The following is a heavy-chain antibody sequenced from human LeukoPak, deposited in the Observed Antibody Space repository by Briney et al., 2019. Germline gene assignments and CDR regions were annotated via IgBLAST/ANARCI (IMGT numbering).Heavy chain of an antibody. D-gene: IGHD1-26*01. V-gene: IGHV1-8*01. J-gene: IGHJ4*02. Sequence: ASVKVSCKASGYTFTSYDINWVRQAPGQGLEWMGWMNPNSGNTGYAQKFQGRVTMTRNTSISTAYMELSSLRSEDTAVYYCARGDWELPYYFDYWGQGTLVTVSS. CDR1: GYTFTSYD. CDR3: ARGDWELPYYFDY. CDR2: MNPNSGNT.